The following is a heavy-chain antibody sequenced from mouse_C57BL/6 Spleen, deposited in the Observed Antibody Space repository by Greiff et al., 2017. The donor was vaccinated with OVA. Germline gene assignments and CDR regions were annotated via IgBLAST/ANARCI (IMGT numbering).Heavy chain of an antibody. CDR3: TRVRYYYGSSFYAMDY. Sequence: VQLQQSGTVLARPGASVKMSCKTSGYTFTSYWMHWVKQRPGQGLEWIGAIYPGNSDTSYNQKFKGKAKLTAVTSASTAYMELSSLTNEDSAVYYCTRVRYYYGSSFYAMDYWGQGTSVTVSS. J-gene: IGHJ4*01. CDR2: IYPGNSDT. CDR1: GYTFTSYW. V-gene: IGHV1-5*01. D-gene: IGHD1-1*01.